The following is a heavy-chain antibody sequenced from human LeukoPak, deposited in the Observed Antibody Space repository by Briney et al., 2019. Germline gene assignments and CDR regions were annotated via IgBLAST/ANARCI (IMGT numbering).Heavy chain of an antibody. V-gene: IGHV3-48*04. CDR1: GFSFSAYP. CDR2: ISSSSSTI. CDR3: ARDRGDYGDYGGHY. J-gene: IGHJ4*02. Sequence: GGSLRLSCAASGFSFSAYPMGWVRQAPGKGLEWVSYISSSSSTIYYADSVKGRLTISRDNAKDSLYLQMHSLRAEDTAVYYCARDRGDYGDYGGHYWGQGTLVTVSS. D-gene: IGHD4-17*01.